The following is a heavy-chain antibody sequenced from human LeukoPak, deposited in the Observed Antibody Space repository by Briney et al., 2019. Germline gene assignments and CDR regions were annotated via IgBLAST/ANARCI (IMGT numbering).Heavy chain of an antibody. J-gene: IGHJ6*02. Sequence: GGSLRLSCAASGFTFSNHAIHWVRQAPGKGLEWVAVISYDGSDKYYADSVKGRSTISRDNSKNTLYLQMNSLRAEDTAVYYCAKDLSRAHYYGMDVWGQGATVTVSS. CDR2: ISYDGSDK. CDR3: AKDLSRAHYYGMDV. V-gene: IGHV3-30*18. D-gene: IGHD3-3*02. CDR1: GFTFSNHA.